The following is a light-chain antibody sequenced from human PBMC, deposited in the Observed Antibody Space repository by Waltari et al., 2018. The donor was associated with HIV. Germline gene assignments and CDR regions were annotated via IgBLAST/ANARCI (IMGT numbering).Light chain of an antibody. Sequence: SELTQDPAVSVALGQTVSITCQGDSTRTYYASWYLQKPAQAPVRVISPIHNRPSGIPDRFSGSSSGNTASLTITGAQAEDEGDYYCNSRDRAGHHVVFGGGTKLTVL. V-gene: IGLV3-19*01. CDR1: STRTYY. J-gene: IGLJ3*02. CDR3: NSRDRAGHHVV. CDR2: PIH.